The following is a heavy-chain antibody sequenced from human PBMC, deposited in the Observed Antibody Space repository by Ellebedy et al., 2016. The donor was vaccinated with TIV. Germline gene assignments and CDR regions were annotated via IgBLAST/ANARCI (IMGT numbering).Heavy chain of an antibody. V-gene: IGHV4-30-2*01. CDR3: ARAGDLGDGRSYGMDV. D-gene: IGHD5-24*01. CDR2: IYHSGST. CDR1: GGSISSGGYS. J-gene: IGHJ6*02. Sequence: SETLSLXXAVSGGSISSGGYSWSWIRQPPGKGLEWIGYIYHSGSTYYNPSLKSRVTISVDRSKNQFSLKLSSVTAADTAVYYCARAGDLGDGRSYGMDVWGQGTTVTVSS.